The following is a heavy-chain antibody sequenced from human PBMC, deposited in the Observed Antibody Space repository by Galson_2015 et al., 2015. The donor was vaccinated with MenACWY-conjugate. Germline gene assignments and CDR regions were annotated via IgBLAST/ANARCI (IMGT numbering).Heavy chain of an antibody. CDR3: ARGTVAGYWSFDL. CDR1: GFTFSSYD. V-gene: IGHV3-13*05. Sequence: SLRLSCAASGFTFSSYDMHWVRQATGRGLEWVSAIGTAGDPYYLDSVRGRFTISRENAKNSFYLQMNRLRAGDSAVYYCARGTVAGYWSFDLWGRGTLVTVSS. D-gene: IGHD6-19*01. CDR2: IGTAGDP. J-gene: IGHJ2*01.